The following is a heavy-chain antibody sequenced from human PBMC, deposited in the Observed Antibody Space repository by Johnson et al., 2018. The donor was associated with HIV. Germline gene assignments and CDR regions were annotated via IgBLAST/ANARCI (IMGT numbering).Heavy chain of an antibody. Sequence: QVQLVESGGGVVQPGRSLRLSCAASGFTFSNYGMHWVRQVPGKGLMWVSRISGDGSSSSYADSVKGRFTISRDNSKTTLYLQMNSLRAGDTAVYFCARGKDMAGTGAFDIWGQGTMVTVSS. CDR1: GFTFSNYG. CDR2: ISGDGSSS. CDR3: ARGKDMAGTGAFDI. V-gene: IGHV3-30*19. D-gene: IGHD6-19*01. J-gene: IGHJ3*02.